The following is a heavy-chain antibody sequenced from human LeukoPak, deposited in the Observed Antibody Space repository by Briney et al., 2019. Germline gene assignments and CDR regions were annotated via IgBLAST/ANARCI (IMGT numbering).Heavy chain of an antibody. V-gene: IGHV1-69*06. Sequence: SVTVSCTASGGTFSSYAISWVRQAPGQGLEWMGGIIPIFGTANYAQKFQGRVTITADKSTSTAYMELSSLRSEDTAVYYCARVAPYCSSASCYFNYWGQGTLVTVSS. CDR3: ARVAPYCSSASCYFNY. J-gene: IGHJ4*02. D-gene: IGHD2-2*01. CDR2: IIPIFGTA. CDR1: GGTFSSYA.